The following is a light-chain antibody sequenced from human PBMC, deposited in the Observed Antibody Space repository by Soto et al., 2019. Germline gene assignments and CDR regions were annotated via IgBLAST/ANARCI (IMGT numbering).Light chain of an antibody. J-gene: IGLJ1*01. CDR3: SSYASSCTPYG. CDR1: SAYVGTDDY. CDR2: DIS. V-gene: IGLV2-14*03. Sequence: QSALTQPASVSGSPGQSITISCTGTSAYVGTDDYVSWYQQHPGKAPKLMIYDISNRPSGVSNRFSGSKSGNTASLTISGLQAEDEADYYCSSYASSCTPYGFGTGTKLTVL.